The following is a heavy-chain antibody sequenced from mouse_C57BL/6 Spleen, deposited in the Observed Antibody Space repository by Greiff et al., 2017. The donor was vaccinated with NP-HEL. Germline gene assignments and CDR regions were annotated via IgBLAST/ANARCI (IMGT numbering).Heavy chain of an antibody. D-gene: IGHD2-2*01. V-gene: IGHV5-9-1*02. CDR1: GFTFSSYA. CDR2: ISSGGDYI. Sequence: EVMLVESGEGLVKPGGSLKLSCAASGFTFSSYAMSWVRQTPEKRLEWVAYISSGGDYIYYADTVKGRFTISRDNARNTLYLQMSSLKSEDTAMYYCTRGDFMVSYFDYWGQGTTLTVSS. CDR3: TRGDFMVSYFDY. J-gene: IGHJ2*01.